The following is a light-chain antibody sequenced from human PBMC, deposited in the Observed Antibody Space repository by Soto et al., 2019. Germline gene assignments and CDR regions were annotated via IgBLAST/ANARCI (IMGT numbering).Light chain of an antibody. V-gene: IGLV1-44*01. Sequence: QSVLTQPPSASGTPGQRVTISCSGSSSNIGSNTVNWYQLLPGTAPKLLIYPNNDRPSGVPDRFSGSKSGTSASLAISGLQSEDEADYYCAAWDDSLSGVVFGGGTKLTVL. CDR3: AAWDDSLSGVV. CDR2: PNN. J-gene: IGLJ2*01. CDR1: SSNIGSNT.